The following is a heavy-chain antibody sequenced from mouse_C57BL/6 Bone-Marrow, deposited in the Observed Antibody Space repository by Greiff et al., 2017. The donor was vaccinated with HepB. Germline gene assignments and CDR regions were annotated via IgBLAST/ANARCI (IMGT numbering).Heavy chain of an antibody. J-gene: IGHJ2*01. D-gene: IGHD1-1*01. Sequence: QVHVKQPGAELVRPGSSVKLSCKASGYTFTSYWMHWVKQRPIQGLEWIGNIDPSDSETHYNQKFKDKATLTVDKSSSTAYMQLSSLTSEDSAVYYCARSPHYYGSSRGGFDYWGQGTTLTVSS. V-gene: IGHV1-52*01. CDR1: GYTFTSYW. CDR2: IDPSDSET. CDR3: ARSPHYYGSSRGGFDY.